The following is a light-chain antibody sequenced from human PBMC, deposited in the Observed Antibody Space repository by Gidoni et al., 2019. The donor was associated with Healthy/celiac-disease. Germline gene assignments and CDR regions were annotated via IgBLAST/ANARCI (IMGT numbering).Light chain of an antibody. J-gene: IGLJ3*02. CDR1: SSNIESNT. CDR3: AAWDDSLNAWV. CDR2: SNN. Sequence: QSVLTQPPSASGTPGHRVTISCSGSSSNIESNTVNWYQQLPGTAPKLLIYSNNQRPSGVPDRFSGSKSGTSAYLAISGLQSEDEADYYCAAWDDSLNAWVFGGGTKLTVL. V-gene: IGLV1-44*01.